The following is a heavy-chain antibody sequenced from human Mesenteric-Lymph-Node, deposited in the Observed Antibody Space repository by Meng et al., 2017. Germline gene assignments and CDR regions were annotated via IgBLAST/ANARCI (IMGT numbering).Heavy chain of an antibody. D-gene: IGHD2-8*01. CDR2: ISSSSSYI. J-gene: IGHJ4*02. Sequence: GESLKISCAASGFTFSSYSMNWVRQAPGKGLEWVSSISSSSSYIYYADSVKGRFTISRDDSSNILYLQMNSLRAEDTAVYYCAKTRGMYALHPDSWGQGTLVTVSS. CDR3: AKTRGMYALHPDS. CDR1: GFTFSSYS. V-gene: IGHV3-21*04.